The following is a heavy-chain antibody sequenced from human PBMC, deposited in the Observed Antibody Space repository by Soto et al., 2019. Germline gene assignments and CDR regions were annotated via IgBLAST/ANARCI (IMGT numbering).Heavy chain of an antibody. CDR3: AKYLPAPPTTGRWCDP. CDR2: ISIIGSTT. J-gene: IGHJ5*02. Sequence: PGGSLRLPCAASRLTYSNYAITWVRQDPGKGLEWVSVISIIGSTTYYSDSVKGRFSISRDNSKSTLYLQMNSLRAEDTALYFCAKYLPAPPTTGRWCDPWGQGTLVSGSS. D-gene: IGHD1-26*01. V-gene: IGHV3-23*01. CDR1: RLTYSNYA.